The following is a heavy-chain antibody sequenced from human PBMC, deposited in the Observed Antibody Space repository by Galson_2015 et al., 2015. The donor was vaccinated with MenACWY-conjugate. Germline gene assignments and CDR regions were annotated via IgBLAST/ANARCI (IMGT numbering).Heavy chain of an antibody. Sequence: SVKVSCKASGYTFTTSYKYWVRQAPGQGLEWMGIIRPSGDDGTTYAQKFQGRVTMTRDTSKSTVYMDLSSLRSEDTAVYYCVREYRGGSFDYWGQGTLVTVSS. V-gene: IGHV1-46*01. CDR3: VREYRGGSFDY. J-gene: IGHJ4*02. D-gene: IGHD1-26*01. CDR2: IRPSGDDGT. CDR1: GYTFTTSY.